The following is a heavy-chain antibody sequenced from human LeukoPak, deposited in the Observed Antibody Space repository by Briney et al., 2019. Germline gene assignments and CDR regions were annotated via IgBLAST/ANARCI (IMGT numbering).Heavy chain of an antibody. CDR3: ARAITGTDRLVDY. CDR2: IYPGDSDT. D-gene: IGHD1-20*01. V-gene: IGHV5-51*01. J-gene: IGHJ4*02. CDR1: GYSFTSFW. Sequence: GESLKISCKGSGYSFTSFWIGWVRQMPGKGLEWMGIIYPGDSDTRYSPSFQGQVTISADKSISTAYLQWSSLKASNTAMYYCARAITGTDRLVDYWGQGTLVTVSS.